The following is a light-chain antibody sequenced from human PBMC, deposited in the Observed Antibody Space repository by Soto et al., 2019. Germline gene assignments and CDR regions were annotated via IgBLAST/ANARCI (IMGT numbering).Light chain of an antibody. CDR1: SSDVGGYNY. CDR2: EVT. J-gene: IGLJ3*02. Sequence: QSVLTQPPSASGSPGQSVTISCTGTSSDVGGYNYVSWYQQHPGKAPKLMIYEVTKRPSGVPDRFSDSKSGNTASLTVSGLQAEDEADYYCSSYAGSRGWVFGGGTKLTVL. CDR3: SSYAGSRGWV. V-gene: IGLV2-8*01.